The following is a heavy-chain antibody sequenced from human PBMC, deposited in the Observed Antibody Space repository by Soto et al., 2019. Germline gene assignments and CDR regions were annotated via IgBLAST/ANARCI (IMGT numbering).Heavy chain of an antibody. CDR1: GYTFTRYT. V-gene: IGHV1-3*01. CDR3: ARGIATGQLDP. Sequence: QVPLVQSGAEVKKPGASVKISCKASGYTFTRYTMKWVHQAPGQRLEWMGWINPDNGNTKSSQKFQDRVIITRDTSASTAYMDLSSLRSEDTAVYYCARGIATGQLDPWGQGTLVTVSS. J-gene: IGHJ5*02. D-gene: IGHD2-15*01. CDR2: INPDNGNT.